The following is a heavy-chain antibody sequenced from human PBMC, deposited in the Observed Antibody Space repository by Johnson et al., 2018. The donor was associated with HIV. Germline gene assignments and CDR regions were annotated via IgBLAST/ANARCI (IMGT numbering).Heavy chain of an antibody. CDR1: GFTFSSYA. J-gene: IGHJ3*02. Sequence: VQLVESGGGLVQPGGSLRLSCAASGFTFSSYAMHWVRQAPGKGLEWVAVISYDGSNKYYADSVKGRFTISRDNSKNTLYLQMNTLRAEDTAVYYCAREAGAFDIWGQGTTVTVSP. CDR3: AREAGAFDI. V-gene: IGHV3-30*14. CDR2: ISYDGSNK.